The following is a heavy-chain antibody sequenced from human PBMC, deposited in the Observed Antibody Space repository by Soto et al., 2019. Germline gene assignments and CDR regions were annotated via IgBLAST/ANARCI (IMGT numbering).Heavy chain of an antibody. Sequence: EVQLVESGGGLVQPGGSLRLSCAASGFTFSSYEMNWVRQAPGKGLEWVSYISSSGSTIYYADSVKGRFTISRDNAKNSLYLQMNSLRAEDTAVYYCARSIWGYSSSVGLSGFDYWGQGTLVTVSS. D-gene: IGHD6-13*01. CDR3: ARSIWGYSSSVGLSGFDY. V-gene: IGHV3-48*03. CDR2: ISSSGSTI. CDR1: GFTFSSYE. J-gene: IGHJ4*02.